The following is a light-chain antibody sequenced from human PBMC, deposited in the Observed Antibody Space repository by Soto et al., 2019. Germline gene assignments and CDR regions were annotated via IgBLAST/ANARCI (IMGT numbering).Light chain of an antibody. J-gene: IGKJ4*01. CDR1: QGSSNY. CDR2: AAS. Sequence: DIQLTQSPSVLSASVGDRVTITCRASQGSSNYLACYQQKPRKAPSLLIYAASTLQSGVPSRFSGSGSGTEFTLTISSLQPEDFATYYCQQLNSYPTFGGGNKVDIK. CDR3: QQLNSYPT. V-gene: IGKV1-9*01.